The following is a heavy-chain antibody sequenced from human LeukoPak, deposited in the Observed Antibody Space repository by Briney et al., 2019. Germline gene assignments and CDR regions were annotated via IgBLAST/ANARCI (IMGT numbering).Heavy chain of an antibody. Sequence: ASVKVSCKASGYTFTSYGISWVRQAPGQGLEWMGWISAYNGNTNYAQKLQGRVTMTTDTSTSTAYMELSSLGSEDTAVYYCARTYYDSSGHTLGYWGQGTLVTVSS. V-gene: IGHV1-18*01. CDR1: GYTFTSYG. CDR3: ARTYYDSSGHTLGY. CDR2: ISAYNGNT. D-gene: IGHD3-22*01. J-gene: IGHJ4*02.